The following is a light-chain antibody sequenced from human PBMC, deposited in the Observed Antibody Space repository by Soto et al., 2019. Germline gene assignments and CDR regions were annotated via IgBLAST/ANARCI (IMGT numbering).Light chain of an antibody. Sequence: DIPMTQSPSSLSASVGDRVTITCRASQSISSYLNWYQQKPGKAPKLLIYAASNLQSGVPSRFSGSGSGTDFTLTISSLQPEDFATYYCQQSYSTLLTFGGGTKVEIK. V-gene: IGKV1-39*01. CDR3: QQSYSTLLT. J-gene: IGKJ4*01. CDR1: QSISSY. CDR2: AAS.